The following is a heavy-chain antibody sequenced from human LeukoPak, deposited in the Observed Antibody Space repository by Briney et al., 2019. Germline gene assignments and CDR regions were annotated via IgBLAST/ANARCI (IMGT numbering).Heavy chain of an antibody. J-gene: IGHJ4*02. Sequence: SETLSLTCSVSGVSITSYYWNWLRQSPGKGLEWLGNIHSRGTTNYNPSLKSRVTLSLDTSKSQFALKVTSVTAADTAVYYCARTPSNPRRSDYWGQGTLVTVSP. CDR1: GVSITSYY. V-gene: IGHV4-59*13. CDR3: ARTPSNPRRSDY. CDR2: IHSRGTT. D-gene: IGHD4-11*01.